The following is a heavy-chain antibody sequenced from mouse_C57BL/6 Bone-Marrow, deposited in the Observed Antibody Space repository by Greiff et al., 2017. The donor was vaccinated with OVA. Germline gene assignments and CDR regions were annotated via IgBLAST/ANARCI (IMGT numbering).Heavy chain of an antibody. J-gene: IGHJ1*03. D-gene: IGHD1-1*01. Sequence: DVQLQESGPGLAKPSQTLSLTCSVTGYSITSDYWNWIRKFPGNKPEYMGYISYSGSTYYNPSLKSRISITRDTSKNQYYLQLNSVTTEDTATYYCARSPNYYGSSYGYFDVWGTGTTVTVSS. V-gene: IGHV3-8*01. CDR3: ARSPNYYGSSYGYFDV. CDR2: ISYSGST. CDR1: GYSITSDY.